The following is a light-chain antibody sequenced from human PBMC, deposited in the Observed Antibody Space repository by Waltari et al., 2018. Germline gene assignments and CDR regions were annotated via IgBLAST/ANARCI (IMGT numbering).Light chain of an antibody. CDR3: SSYTTTSTRL. V-gene: IGLV2-14*03. J-gene: IGLJ2*01. Sequence: QSALTQPASVSGSPGQSITISCTGTSSDVGAYNYVSWYQQHPGNAPKLIIYDVSYRPSGISNRFSGSKSGNTASLTISGLQTEDEADYYCSSYTTTSTRLFGGGTKLTVL. CDR2: DVS. CDR1: SSDVGAYNY.